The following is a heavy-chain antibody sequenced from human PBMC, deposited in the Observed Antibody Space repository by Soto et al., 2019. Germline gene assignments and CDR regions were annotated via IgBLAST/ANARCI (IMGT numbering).Heavy chain of an antibody. CDR2: ISGSGGST. J-gene: IGHJ4*02. CDR1: GFTFSSYA. D-gene: IGHD3-10*01. V-gene: IGHV3-23*01. CDR3: AKERITMVRGVIIGENYFDY. Sequence: EVQLLESGGGLVQPGGSLRLSCAASGFTFSSYAMSWVRQAPGKGLEWVSAISGSGGSTYYADSVKGRFTISRDNSKNTLYLQMNSLRAEDTAVYYCAKERITMVRGVIIGENYFDYWGQGTLVTVSS.